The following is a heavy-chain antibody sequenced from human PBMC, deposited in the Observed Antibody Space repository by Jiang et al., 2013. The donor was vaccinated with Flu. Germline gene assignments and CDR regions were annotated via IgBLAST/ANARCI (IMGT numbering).Heavy chain of an antibody. J-gene: IGHJ5*02. CDR2: IYPVTLIP. V-gene: IGHV5-51*01. D-gene: IGHD3-10*01. CDR3: ARPMVRGPPPGGFDP. Sequence: EWMGIIYPVTLIPDTARPSQGQVTISADKSISTAYLQWSSLKASDTAMYYCARPMVRGPPPGGFDPWGQGTLVTVSS.